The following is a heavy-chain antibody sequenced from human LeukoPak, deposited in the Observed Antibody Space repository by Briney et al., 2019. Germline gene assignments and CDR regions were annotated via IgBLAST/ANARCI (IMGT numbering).Heavy chain of an antibody. CDR1: GYTFTSYY. CDR3: ARVRMRWLQLGDFDY. V-gene: IGHV1-46*01. CDR2: INPSGGST. Sequence: ASVKVSCKASGYTFTSYYMHWVRQAPGQGLEWMGIINPSGGSTSYAQKFQGRVTMTRDTSTSTVYMELSSLRSEDTAVYYCARVRMRWLQLGDFDYWGQGTLVTVSS. J-gene: IGHJ4*02. D-gene: IGHD5-24*01.